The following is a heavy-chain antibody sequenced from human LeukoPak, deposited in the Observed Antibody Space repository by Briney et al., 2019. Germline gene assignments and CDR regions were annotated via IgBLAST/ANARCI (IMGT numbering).Heavy chain of an antibody. J-gene: IGHJ4*02. D-gene: IGHD6-13*01. CDR2: ISHSGST. CDR1: GYSISSAY. Sequence: PSETLSLTCTVSGYSISSAYGGWIRQPPGKGLEWIATISHSGSTYYNPSLKSRVTISGDTSQSQYSLKLSSVTAADTAVYYCARGSLAAAGSFDYWGQGTLVTVSS. CDR3: ARGSLAAAGSFDY. V-gene: IGHV4-38-2*02.